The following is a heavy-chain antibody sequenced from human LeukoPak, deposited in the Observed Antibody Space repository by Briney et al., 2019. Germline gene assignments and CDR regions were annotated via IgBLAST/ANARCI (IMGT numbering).Heavy chain of an antibody. D-gene: IGHD2-15*01. J-gene: IGHJ3*02. CDR3: ARWGPQSSGGSSGAFDI. CDR2: ISSNGGST. Sequence: PGGSLRLSCAASGFTFSSYAMHWVRQAPGKGLEYVSAISSNGGSTYYANSVKGRFTISRDNSKNTLYLQMGSLRAEDMAVYYCARWGPQSSGGSSGAFDIWGQGTMVTVSS. V-gene: IGHV3-64*01. CDR1: GFTFSSYA.